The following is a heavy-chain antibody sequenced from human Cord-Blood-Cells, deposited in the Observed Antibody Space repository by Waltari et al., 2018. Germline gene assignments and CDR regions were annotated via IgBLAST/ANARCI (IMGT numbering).Heavy chain of an antibody. CDR2: ISSSGSTI. CDR3: ASHSGSYSEAFDI. Sequence: EVQLVESGGGLVQPGGSLRLSCAASGFTFSSYEMNWVRQAPGKGLDVVSYISSSGSTIYYADSVKGRFTISRDNAKNSLYLQMNSLRAEDTAVYYCASHSGSYSEAFDIWGQGTMVTVSS. CDR1: GFTFSSYE. V-gene: IGHV3-48*03. J-gene: IGHJ3*02. D-gene: IGHD1-26*01.